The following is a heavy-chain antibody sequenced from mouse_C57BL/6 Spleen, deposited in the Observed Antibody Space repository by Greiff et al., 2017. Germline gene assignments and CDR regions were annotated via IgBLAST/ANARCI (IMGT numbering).Heavy chain of an antibody. Sequence: EVKLVESGAELVKPGASVKLSCTASGFNIKDYYMHWVKQRTEQGLEWIGRIDPEDGETKYAPKFQGKATLTADTSSNTAYLQLSSLTSEDTAVYYCARGTTAGYWGQGTTLTVSS. J-gene: IGHJ2*01. CDR3: ARGTTAGY. D-gene: IGHD1-2*01. CDR1: GFNIKDYY. V-gene: IGHV14-2*01. CDR2: IDPEDGET.